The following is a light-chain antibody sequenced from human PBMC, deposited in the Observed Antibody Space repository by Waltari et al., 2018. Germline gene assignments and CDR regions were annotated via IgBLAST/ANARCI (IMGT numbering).Light chain of an antibody. CDR1: ALPKQY. CDR3: QSADISSSYWV. V-gene: IGLV3-25*03. J-gene: IGLJ3*02. CDR2: KDS. Sequence: SYELTQPPSVSVSPGQTARITCYGDALPKQYAYWYQQKPGQAPVVVIYKDSERPSGIPERFSDSRSGTTVTLTISGVQAEDEADYYCQSADISSSYWVFGGGTKLTVL.